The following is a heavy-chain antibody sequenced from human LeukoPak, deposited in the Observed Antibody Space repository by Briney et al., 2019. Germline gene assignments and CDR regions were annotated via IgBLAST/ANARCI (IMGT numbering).Heavy chain of an antibody. V-gene: IGHV3-23*01. D-gene: IGHD2-21*02. J-gene: IGHJ6*02. CDR3: TKVRLSNLYYYYGMDV. CDR1: GFTFTNYA. CDR2: ISSSGGTT. Sequence: GGSLRLSCAASGFTFTNYAMNWVRQAPGKGLEWLSAISSSGGTTCCADSVKGRFTISRDNSRNTLYLQMNSLRVADTAVYFCTKVRLSNLYYYYGMDVWGQGTTVTVSS.